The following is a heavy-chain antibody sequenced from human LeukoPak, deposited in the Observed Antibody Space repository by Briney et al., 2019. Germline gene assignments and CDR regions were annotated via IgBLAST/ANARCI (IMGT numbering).Heavy chain of an antibody. V-gene: IGHV1-69*13. D-gene: IGHD3-22*01. CDR3: ARGMGDSSRYYFSDN. CDR2: IIPIFGTG. J-gene: IGHJ4*02. Sequence: ASVKVSCKTSGGTFSTTAISWVRRAPGQGLEWMGGIIPIFGTGNYAQKFQGRVTITADEFTSTAYMELSSLTSEDTAVYYCARGMGDSSRYYFSDNWGQGTLVTVSS. CDR1: GGTFSTTA.